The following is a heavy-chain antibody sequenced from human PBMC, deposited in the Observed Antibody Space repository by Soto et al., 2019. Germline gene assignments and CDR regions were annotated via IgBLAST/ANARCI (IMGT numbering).Heavy chain of an antibody. J-gene: IGHJ4*02. CDR3: ACYSRDY. CDR1: GGSFSDFY. D-gene: IGHD2-15*01. Sequence: QVQLQQWGAGLLKPSETLSLTCAVYGGSFSDFYWSWIRQSPGKGLEWLGEINYSGSTNYNPSLKRRITISVDTSKKELYLKLISVTAADTAIYYCACYSRDYWGQGTLVTVSS. CDR2: INYSGST. V-gene: IGHV4-34*01.